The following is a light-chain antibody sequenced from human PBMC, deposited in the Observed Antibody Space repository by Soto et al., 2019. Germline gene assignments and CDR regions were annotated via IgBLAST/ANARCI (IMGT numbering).Light chain of an antibody. J-gene: IGLJ3*02. CDR2: GND. CDR1: SSNIGAPYD. Sequence: QSVLTQPPSVSGAPGQRVTISCSGSSSNIGAPYDVHWYQHLPGTAPKLLLSGNDNRPSGVPDRFSGSRSGTSASLAITGLQAEDVADYYCQSYDSSLSAWVFGGWTKVTVL. V-gene: IGLV1-40*01. CDR3: QSYDSSLSAWV.